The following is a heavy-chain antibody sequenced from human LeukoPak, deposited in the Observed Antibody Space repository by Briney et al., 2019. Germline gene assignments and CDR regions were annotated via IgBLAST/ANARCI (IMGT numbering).Heavy chain of an antibody. D-gene: IGHD6-13*01. Sequence: GRSLRLSCAASGFTFNSYGMHWVRQAPGKGLEWVAVIWYDGSNKKYADFVKGRFTISRDNSKNTLYLQMHSLRAEDTAVYYCATNTSSWSFDYWGQGTLVTVSS. CDR3: ATNTSSWSFDY. J-gene: IGHJ4*02. CDR2: IWYDGSNK. CDR1: GFTFNSYG. V-gene: IGHV3-33*01.